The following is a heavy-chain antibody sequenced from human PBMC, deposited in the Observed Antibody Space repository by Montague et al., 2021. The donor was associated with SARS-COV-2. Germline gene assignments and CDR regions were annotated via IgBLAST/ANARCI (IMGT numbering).Heavy chain of an antibody. CDR3: ARVDSSGAGEY. D-gene: IGHD3-22*01. V-gene: IGHV4-4*02. CDR1: GDSIGNGHW. J-gene: IGHJ4*02. Sequence: SETLSLTCAVSGDSIGNGHWWCWVRQPPGRRLVWIGVVYHTGSTNYNPSLKSRATISVDMARNQFSLKLLSVTAADTAFYYCARVDSSGAGEYWGQGILVSVSS. CDR2: VYHTGST.